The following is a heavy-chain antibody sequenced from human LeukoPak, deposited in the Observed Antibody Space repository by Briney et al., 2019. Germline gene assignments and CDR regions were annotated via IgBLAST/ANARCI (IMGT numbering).Heavy chain of an antibody. V-gene: IGHV4-39*01. Sequence: PSETLSLTCTVSGGSISSSSYYWGWIRQPPGKGLEWIGTIYYSGSTYYNPSLKSRVTISVDTSKNQFSLKLSSVTAADTAVYYCASRYDYSNYIDYWAREPWSPSPQ. CDR1: GGSISSSSYY. CDR3: ASRYDYSNYIDY. D-gene: IGHD4-11*01. CDR2: IYYSGST. J-gene: IGHJ4*02.